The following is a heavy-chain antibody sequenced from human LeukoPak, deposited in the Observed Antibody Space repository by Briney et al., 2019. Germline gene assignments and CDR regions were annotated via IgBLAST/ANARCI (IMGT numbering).Heavy chain of an antibody. V-gene: IGHV3-23*01. J-gene: IGHJ4*02. Sequence: KPGGSLRLSCAASGFTFSSYAMSWVRQAPGKGLEGVSALSGSGGSTYYADSVKGRFTISRDNSKNTLYLQMNSLRAEDTAVYYCAKDQLLRLRYFDWRGSGYFDYWGQGTLVTVSS. CDR1: GFTFSSYA. CDR3: AKDQLLRLRYFDWRGSGYFDY. D-gene: IGHD3-9*01. CDR2: LSGSGGST.